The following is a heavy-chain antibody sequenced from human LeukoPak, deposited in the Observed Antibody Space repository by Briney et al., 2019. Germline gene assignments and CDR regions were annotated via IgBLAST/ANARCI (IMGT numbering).Heavy chain of an antibody. D-gene: IGHD7-27*01. V-gene: IGHV3-33*01. CDR1: GFTFSSYG. CDR3: ARDKRRLGNLPDH. CDR2: IWYDGSNK. Sequence: QPGGSLRLSCAASGFTFSSYGMHWVRQAPGKGLEWVAVIWYDGSNKYYADSVKGRFTISRDNSKNTLYLQMNSLRAEDTAVYYCARDKRRLGNLPDHWGQGTLVTVSS. J-gene: IGHJ4*02.